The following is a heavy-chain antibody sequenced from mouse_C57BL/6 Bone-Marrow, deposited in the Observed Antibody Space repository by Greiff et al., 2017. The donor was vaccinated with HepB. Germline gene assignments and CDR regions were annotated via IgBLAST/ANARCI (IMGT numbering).Heavy chain of an antibody. V-gene: IGHV1-81*01. CDR2: IYPRSGNT. CDR3: ARRQLRLHFDY. J-gene: IGHJ2*01. Sequence: QVQLKESGAELARPGASVKLSCKASGYTFTSYGISWVKQRTGQGLEWIGEIYPRSGNTYYNEKFKGKATLTADKSSSTAYMELRSLTSEDSAVYFCARRQLRLHFDYWGQGTTLTVSS. CDR1: GYTFTSYG. D-gene: IGHD3-2*02.